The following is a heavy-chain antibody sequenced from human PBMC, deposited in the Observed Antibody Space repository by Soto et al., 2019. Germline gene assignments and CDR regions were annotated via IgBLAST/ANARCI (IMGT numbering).Heavy chain of an antibody. CDR1: GNTLNNYY. J-gene: IGHJ6*02. D-gene: IGHD3-16*01. V-gene: IGHV1-46*02. CDR2: INPNAGTT. Sequence: QVQVVQSGAEVKKPGTSVRVACRVSGNTLNNYYVHWVRQAPGQGLEWMGLINPNAGTTTYAQKFRGRVTMTPHTSTNTVYMELISLRPDDTAVYYRASPDYDSGAPLFYYAMDVWGQGTTVTVSS. CDR3: ASPDYDSGAPLFYYAMDV.